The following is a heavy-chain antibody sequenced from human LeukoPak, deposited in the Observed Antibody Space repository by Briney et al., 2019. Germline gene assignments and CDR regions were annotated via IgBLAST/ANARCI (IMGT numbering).Heavy chain of an antibody. CDR2: ISSSSSYI. J-gene: IGHJ4*02. Sequence: GGSLRLSCAASGFTFSSYSMNWVRQAPGKGLEWVSSISSSSSYIYHADSVKGRFTISRDNAKNSLYLQMNSLRAEDTAVYYCARELISSWYDWGQGTLVTVSS. CDR3: ARELISSWYD. D-gene: IGHD6-13*01. V-gene: IGHV3-21*01. CDR1: GFTFSSYS.